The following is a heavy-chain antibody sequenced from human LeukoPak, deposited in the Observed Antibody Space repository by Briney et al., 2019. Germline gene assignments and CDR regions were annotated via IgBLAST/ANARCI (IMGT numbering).Heavy chain of an antibody. CDR3: AKAGSGGPYYFDY. CDR1: GFTFSSYW. Sequence: GGSLRLSCAASGFTFSSYWMSWVRQAPGKGLEWVANIKQDGSEKYYVDSVKGRFTISRDNAKNSLYLQMNSLRAEDTAVYYCAKAGSGGPYYFDYWGQGTLVTVSS. D-gene: IGHD3-10*01. J-gene: IGHJ4*02. V-gene: IGHV3-7*01. CDR2: IKQDGSEK.